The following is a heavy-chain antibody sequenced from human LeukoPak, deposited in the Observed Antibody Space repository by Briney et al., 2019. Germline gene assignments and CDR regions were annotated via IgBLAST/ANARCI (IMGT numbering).Heavy chain of an antibody. V-gene: IGHV3-21*01. D-gene: IGHD5-24*01. CDR3: ARGKGEDGYTPVAFDI. CDR1: GGSFSGYY. CDR2: ISSSSSYI. J-gene: IGHJ3*02. Sequence: PSETLSLTCAVYGGSFSGYYWSWIRQPPGKGMEWVSSISSSSSYIYYADSVKGRFTISRDNAKNSLYLQMNSLRAEDTAVYYCARGKGEDGYTPVAFDIWGQGTMVTVSS.